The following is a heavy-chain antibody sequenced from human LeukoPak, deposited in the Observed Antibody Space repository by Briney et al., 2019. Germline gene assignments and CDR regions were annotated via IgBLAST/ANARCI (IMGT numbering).Heavy chain of an antibody. Sequence: QPGGSLRLSCAASGFTFSSYSMTWVRQAPGKGLEWVSYISSSSTIYYADSVKGRFTISRDNAKNSLYLQMNSLRDEDTAVYYCARAGNDPYSFDYWGQGTLVTVSS. CDR2: ISSSSTI. D-gene: IGHD1-26*01. CDR3: ARAGNDPYSFDY. CDR1: GFTFSSYS. V-gene: IGHV3-48*02. J-gene: IGHJ4*02.